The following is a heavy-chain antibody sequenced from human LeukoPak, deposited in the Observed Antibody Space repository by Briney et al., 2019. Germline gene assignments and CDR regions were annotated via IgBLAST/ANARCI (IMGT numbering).Heavy chain of an antibody. J-gene: IGHJ4*02. CDR2: VTGSGGRT. V-gene: IGHV3-23*01. D-gene: IGHD3-22*01. CDR1: GFTFSKYA. Sequence: GGSLRLSCAASGFTFSKYAMNWVRQSPGKGLEWVSGVTGSGGRTFYADSVKGRFIISRDNSKNTVYLQMNSLRAEDTAIYYCAKEASYDSRAAFESWGQGTLVTGSS. CDR3: AKEASYDSRAAFES.